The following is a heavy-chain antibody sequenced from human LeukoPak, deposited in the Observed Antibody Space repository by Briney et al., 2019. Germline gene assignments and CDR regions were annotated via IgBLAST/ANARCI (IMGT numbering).Heavy chain of an antibody. D-gene: IGHD3-10*01. V-gene: IGHV5-51*01. Sequence: KTGESLKISCKGSGYSFTTYWIGWVRQMPGKGLEWMGVLYPGDSDTRYSPSFQGQVTISVDKSISTAYLQWSSLKASDTAIYYCVRRNYYGSGSQYSHFDYWGQGTLVTVSS. CDR3: VRRNYYGSGSQYSHFDY. CDR2: LYPGDSDT. J-gene: IGHJ4*02. CDR1: GYSFTTYW.